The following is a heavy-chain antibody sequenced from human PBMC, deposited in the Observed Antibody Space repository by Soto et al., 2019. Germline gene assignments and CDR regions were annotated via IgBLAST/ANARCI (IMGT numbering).Heavy chain of an antibody. D-gene: IGHD3-3*01. CDR3: ARGGRTTIFGVVSPYFDY. CDR2: INAGNGNT. V-gene: IGHV1-3*01. CDR1: GYTFTSYA. Sequence: QVPLVQPGAEVKKPGASVKVSCKASGYTFTSYAMHWVRQAPGQRLEWMGWINAGNGNTKYSQKFQGRVTITRDTSASAAYMELSSLRSEDTAVYYCARGGRTTIFGVVSPYFDYWGQGTLVTVSS. J-gene: IGHJ4*02.